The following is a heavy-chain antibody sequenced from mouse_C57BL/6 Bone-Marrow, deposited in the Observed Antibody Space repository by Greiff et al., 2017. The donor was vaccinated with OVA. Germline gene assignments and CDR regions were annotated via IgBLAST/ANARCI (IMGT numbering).Heavy chain of an antibody. Sequence: VQLQQSGAELVRPGASVKLSCTASGFNITDDYMHWVKQRPEQGLEWIGCIDPENGDTEYASKFQGKATITADTSSNTAYLQLSSLTSEDTDVCYCTSSGNFDYWGQGTTLTVSS. CDR1: GFNITDDY. CDR2: IDPENGDT. V-gene: IGHV14-4*01. D-gene: IGHD1-3*01. J-gene: IGHJ2*01. CDR3: TSSGNFDY.